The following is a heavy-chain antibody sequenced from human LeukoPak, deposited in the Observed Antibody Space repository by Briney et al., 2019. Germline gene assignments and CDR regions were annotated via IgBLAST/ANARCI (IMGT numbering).Heavy chain of an antibody. D-gene: IGHD6-19*01. CDR1: GYTLTSYD. V-gene: IGHV1-8*01. CDR3: ARGRSSSLRKLLPQWLEHTGTFDI. Sequence: ASVKVSCKASGYTLTSYDINWVRQATGQGLEWMGWMNPNSGNTGYAQKFQGRVTMTRNTSISTAYMELSSLRSEDTAVYYCARGRSSSLRKLLPQWLEHTGTFDIWGQGTMVTVSS. CDR2: MNPNSGNT. J-gene: IGHJ3*02.